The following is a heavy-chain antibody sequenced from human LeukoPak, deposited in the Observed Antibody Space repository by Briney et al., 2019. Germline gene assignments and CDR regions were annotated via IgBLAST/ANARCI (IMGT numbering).Heavy chain of an antibody. CDR1: GYSISSGYY. CDR2: IYHSGTT. V-gene: IGHV4-38-2*02. D-gene: IGHD4-17*01. J-gene: IGHJ4*02. CDR3: ARFYYGDFNFDY. Sequence: SETLSLTCTVSGYSISSGYYWGWIRPPPGKGLEWIGSIYHSGTTYYNPSLKSRVTISVDTSKNQFSLKLSSVTAADTAVYYCARFYYGDFNFDYWGQGTLVTFSS.